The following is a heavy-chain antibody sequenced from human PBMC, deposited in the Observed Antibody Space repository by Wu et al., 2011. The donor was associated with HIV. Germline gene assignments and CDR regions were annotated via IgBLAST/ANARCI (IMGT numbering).Heavy chain of an antibody. CDR2: IDPNSGDT. J-gene: IGHJ4*02. Sequence: QVQLVQSGAEVKKPGASVRVSCKAFGYTFTGHYVHWVRHAPGQGLEWMGWIDPNSGDTRSLQKFQGRVTMTRDASINTAYMELSRLTSDDTAVYFXARLRTCSSCPSYNYWGQGTVVTVSS. D-gene: IGHD6-6*01. CDR3: ARLRTCSSCPSYNY. V-gene: IGHV1-2*02. CDR1: GYTFTGHY.